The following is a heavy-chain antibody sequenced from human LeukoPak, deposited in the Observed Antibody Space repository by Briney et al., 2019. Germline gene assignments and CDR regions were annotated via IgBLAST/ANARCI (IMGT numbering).Heavy chain of an antibody. Sequence: PSETLSLTCTVSGGSISSYYWSWIRQPAGKGLEWIGRIYTSGSTNYNPSLKSRATMSVDTSKNQFSLKPSSVTAADTAVYYCARRGPIVVVPAAILRGYTYYFDYWGQGTLVTVSS. V-gene: IGHV4-4*07. CDR3: ARRGPIVVVPAAILRGYTYYFDY. CDR1: GGSISSYY. D-gene: IGHD2-2*02. CDR2: IYTSGST. J-gene: IGHJ4*02.